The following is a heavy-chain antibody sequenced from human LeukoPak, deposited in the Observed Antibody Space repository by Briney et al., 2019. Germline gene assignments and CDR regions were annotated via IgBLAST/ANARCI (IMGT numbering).Heavy chain of an antibody. D-gene: IGHD3-22*01. V-gene: IGHV4-39*07. Sequence: SETLSLTCTVSGGSISSSSYYWGWIRQPPGKGLEWIGSIYYSGSTYYNPSLKSRVTISVDTSKNQFSLKLSSVTAADTAVYYCASQYYYDSSGYYYPFDYWGQGTLVTVSS. CDR1: GGSISSSSYY. CDR2: IYYSGST. J-gene: IGHJ4*02. CDR3: ASQYYYDSSGYYYPFDY.